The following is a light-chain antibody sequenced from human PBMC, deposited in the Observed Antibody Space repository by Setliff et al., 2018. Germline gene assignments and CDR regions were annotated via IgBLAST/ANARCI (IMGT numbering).Light chain of an antibody. J-gene: IGLJ1*01. V-gene: IGLV2-14*03. CDR2: DVT. CDR1: SSDVGGYNY. Sequence: QSALTKPASVSGSPGQWITISCSGTSSDVGGYNYVSWYQQHPGKAPKLMIYDVTNRPSGISNRFSGSKSGNTASLTISGLQAEDDADYYCSSYTTSGTYVFGTGTKVTVL. CDR3: SSYTTSGTYV.